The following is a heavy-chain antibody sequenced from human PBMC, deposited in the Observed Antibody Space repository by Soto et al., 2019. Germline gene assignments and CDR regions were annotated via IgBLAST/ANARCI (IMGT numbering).Heavy chain of an antibody. Sequence: PSETLSLTCTVSGGSISSYYWSWIRQPPGKGLGWIGYIYYSGSTNYNPTLKSRVTISVDTSKNQFSLKLSSVTAADTAVYYCARVFGYWSGYETVSNWFDPWGQGTLVTVSS. CDR1: GGSISSYY. V-gene: IGHV4-59*01. CDR2: IYYSGST. CDR3: ARVFGYWSGYETVSNWFDP. J-gene: IGHJ5*02. D-gene: IGHD5-12*01.